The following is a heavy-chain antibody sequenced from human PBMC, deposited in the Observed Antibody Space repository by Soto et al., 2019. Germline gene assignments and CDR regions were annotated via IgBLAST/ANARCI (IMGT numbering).Heavy chain of an antibody. CDR1: GFTFSSYA. CDR3: VKGYPIMDV. CDR2: ISSNGGST. V-gene: IGHV3-64D*06. D-gene: IGHD2-2*02. J-gene: IGHJ6*02. Sequence: GGSLSLSCSASGFTFSSYAIHWVRQAPGKGLEYVSAISSNGGSTYYADSVKGRFTISRDNSKNALYLQMSSLRAEDTAVYYCVKGYPIMDVWGQGTTVTVSS.